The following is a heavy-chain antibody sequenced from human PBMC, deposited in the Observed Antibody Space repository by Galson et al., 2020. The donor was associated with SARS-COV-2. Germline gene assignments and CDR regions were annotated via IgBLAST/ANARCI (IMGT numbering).Heavy chain of an antibody. V-gene: IGHV4-4*02. Sequence: SETLSLTSAVSGDSISSHKWWSWVRQSPGKGLEWIGEIHHSGSTNYDPSLKSRVTMSLDKSNNQFSLNLKSVTAADTAVYYCTRGDTVTTSGNWFDPWGQGTLVTVSS. D-gene: IGHD4-4*01. CDR1: GDSISSHKW. CDR3: TRGDTVTTSGNWFDP. J-gene: IGHJ5*02. CDR2: IHHSGST.